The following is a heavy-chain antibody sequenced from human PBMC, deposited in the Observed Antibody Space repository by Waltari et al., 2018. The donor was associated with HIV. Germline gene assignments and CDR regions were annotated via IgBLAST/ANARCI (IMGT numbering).Heavy chain of an antibody. J-gene: IGHJ4*02. CDR2: IYPGDSDT. CDR3: AGLMGLTGRFDF. CDR1: GYSLSTYW. D-gene: IGHD7-27*01. Sequence: EVQLVQPGAELKQPGESLKISGRASGYSLSTYWIGWVRQMPGKGLEWMGIIYPGDSDTTYNPSFQGQVIISADKSISTAYLEWSSLEASENAMYYCAGLMGLTGRFDFWGQGSLVTVSS. V-gene: IGHV5-51*01.